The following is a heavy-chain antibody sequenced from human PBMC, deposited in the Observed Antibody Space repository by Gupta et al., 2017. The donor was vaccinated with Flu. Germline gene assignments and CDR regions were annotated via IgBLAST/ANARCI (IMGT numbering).Heavy chain of an antibody. D-gene: IGHD6-6*01. CDR3: AREGSSSSDGRGGYYYYGMDV. Sequence: QVQLVQSGAEVKKPGSSVKVSCKASGGTFSSYAISWVRQAPGQGLEWMGGIIPIFGTANYAQKFQGRVTITADESTSTAYMELSSLRSEDTAVYYCAREGSSSSDGRGGYYYYGMDVWGQGTTVTVSS. CDR2: IIPIFGTA. CDR1: GGTFSSYA. J-gene: IGHJ6*02. V-gene: IGHV1-69*01.